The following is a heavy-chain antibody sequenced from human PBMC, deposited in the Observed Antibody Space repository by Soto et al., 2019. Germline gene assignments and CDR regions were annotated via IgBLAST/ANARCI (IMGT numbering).Heavy chain of an antibody. V-gene: IGHV3-30-3*01. CDR3: ARTFDTITYYFDY. CDR1: EFSFSSYA. Sequence: PGGSLRLFCAASEFSFSSYAMHWIRQAPGKGLEWVAVISFDGNIIQYADSVKGRFIISRDNSKNTLFLQMNSLTGEDTAVYYCARTFDTITYYFDYWGQGSLVTVSS. CDR2: ISFDGNII. D-gene: IGHD3-9*01. J-gene: IGHJ4*02.